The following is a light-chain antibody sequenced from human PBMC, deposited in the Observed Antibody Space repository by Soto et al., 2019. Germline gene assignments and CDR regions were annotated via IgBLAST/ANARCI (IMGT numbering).Light chain of an antibody. V-gene: IGKV1-5*03. CDR1: QSVNSW. CDR2: KAS. CDR3: QQYHTYPWT. Sequence: DIQMTQSPSTLSASVGDRVTITCRASQSVNSWLAWYQQKPGKAPKLLIFKASSLESGVPSRFSGSGSGTEFTLTINSLQPDDFATFYCQQYHTYPWTFGQGTKVEIK. J-gene: IGKJ1*01.